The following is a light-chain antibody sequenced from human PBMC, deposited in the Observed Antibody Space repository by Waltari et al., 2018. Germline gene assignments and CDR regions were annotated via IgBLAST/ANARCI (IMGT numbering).Light chain of an antibody. Sequence: QSALTQPASVSGSPGQSITISCTGTSSDVGGYDYFSWYQQHPGKAPKLILYDVSNRPLEVSHRFSGSKSGSTASLTISGLQADDEAEYYCGSYTSSTTLAFGTGTKVTVL. CDR2: DVS. CDR1: SSDVGGYDY. J-gene: IGLJ1*01. CDR3: GSYTSSTTLA. V-gene: IGLV2-14*03.